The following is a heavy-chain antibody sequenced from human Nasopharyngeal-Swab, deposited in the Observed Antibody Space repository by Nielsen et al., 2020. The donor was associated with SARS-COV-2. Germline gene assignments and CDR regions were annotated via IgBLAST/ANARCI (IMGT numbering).Heavy chain of an antibody. D-gene: IGHD3-22*01. CDR2: MNPNSGNT. CDR3: ARVTPTLYDSSGYLFDY. Sequence: ASVTVSSHASAYTFISYDFNCVRQSPGQGLEWMGWMNPNSGNTGYAQKFQGRVTMTRNTSINTAYMELRSLRSDDTAVYYCARVTPTLYDSSGYLFDYWGQGTLVTVSS. V-gene: IGHV1-8*01. CDR1: AYTFISYD. J-gene: IGHJ4*02.